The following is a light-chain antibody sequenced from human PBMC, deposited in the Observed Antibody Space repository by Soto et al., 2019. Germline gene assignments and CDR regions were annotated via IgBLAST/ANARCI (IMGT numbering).Light chain of an antibody. CDR1: RSVGPY. CDR2: GAS. J-gene: IGKJ4*01. CDR3: QQYVSIPLT. Sequence: EIVLAQSPGTLSLSPGERATLSCRASRSVGPYLAWYQQSPGLAPRLLVYGASSRATGIPDRFSGSGSGTDFTLTISRLEPEDSAVYYCQQYVSIPLTFGGGTKVDIK. V-gene: IGKV3-20*01.